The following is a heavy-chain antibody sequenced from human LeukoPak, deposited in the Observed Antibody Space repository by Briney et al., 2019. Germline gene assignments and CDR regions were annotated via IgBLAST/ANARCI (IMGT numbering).Heavy chain of an antibody. CDR3: ARFIYDSSALDY. CDR1: GYTFTSYG. V-gene: IGHV1-69*13. D-gene: IGHD3-22*01. Sequence: SVKVSCKASGYTFTSYGISWVRQAPGQGLEWMGGIIPVFGAPNYAQKFQDRVTITADESTSTAYMELSSLRSEDTAVYYCARFIYDSSALDYWGQGTLVTVSS. CDR2: IIPVFGAP. J-gene: IGHJ4*02.